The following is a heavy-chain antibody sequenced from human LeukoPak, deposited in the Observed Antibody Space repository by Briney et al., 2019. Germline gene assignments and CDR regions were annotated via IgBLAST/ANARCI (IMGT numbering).Heavy chain of an antibody. Sequence: ASVKVSCKASGYTFTDYYMHWVRQAPGQGLEWMGWINPNSGGTNYAQKFQGRVTMTRDTSISTVYMDLRRLRSDDTAVYYCARDRSRVLDYWGQGTLVTVSS. J-gene: IGHJ4*02. CDR3: ARDRSRVLDY. CDR2: INPNSGGT. CDR1: GYTFTDYY. D-gene: IGHD2-2*01. V-gene: IGHV1-2*02.